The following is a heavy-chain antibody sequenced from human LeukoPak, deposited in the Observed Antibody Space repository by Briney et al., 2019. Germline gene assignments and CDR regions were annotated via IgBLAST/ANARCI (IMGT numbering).Heavy chain of an antibody. CDR1: AGSISSYY. CDR2: IYYSGST. J-gene: IGHJ4*02. CDR3: ASIAAARTLQPQFDY. V-gene: IGHV4-59*08. Sequence: SETLSLTCTVSAGSISSYYWSWIRQPPGKGLERNGYIYYSGSTNYNPSLKSRVTISVDTSKNQFSLKLSSVTAAATAAYYCASIAAARTLQPQFDYWGQGTLVTVSS. D-gene: IGHD6-13*01.